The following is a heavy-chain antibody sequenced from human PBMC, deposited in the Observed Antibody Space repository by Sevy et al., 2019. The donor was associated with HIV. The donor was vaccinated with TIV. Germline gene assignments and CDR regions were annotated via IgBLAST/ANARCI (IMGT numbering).Heavy chain of an antibody. CDR3: AREGCSKPHDY. V-gene: IGHV3-23*01. CDR2: FSFGCGKI. J-gene: IGHJ4*02. Sequence: GGSLRLSCAASGFTFSNYAMSWVRQAPGKGLEWVSTFSFGCGKINYADSVKGRFTISLDNSKNTLYLQMNSLRAEDTALYYCAREGCSKPHDYWGQGTLVTVSS. D-gene: IGHD2-2*01. CDR1: GFTFSNYA.